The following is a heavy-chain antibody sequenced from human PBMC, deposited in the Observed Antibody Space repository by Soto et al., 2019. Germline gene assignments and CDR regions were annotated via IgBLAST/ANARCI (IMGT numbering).Heavy chain of an antibody. Sequence: TGGSLRLSCAASGFTFSSYGMHWVRQAPGKGLEWVAVIWYDGSNKYYADSVKGRFTISRDFSKNTVSLQMTGLRVDDTAVYYCARTRTAFYRYYFDSWGQGALVTVSS. V-gene: IGHV3-33*01. CDR2: IWYDGSNK. CDR1: GFTFSSYG. J-gene: IGHJ4*02. D-gene: IGHD2-21*02. CDR3: ARTRTAFYRYYFDS.